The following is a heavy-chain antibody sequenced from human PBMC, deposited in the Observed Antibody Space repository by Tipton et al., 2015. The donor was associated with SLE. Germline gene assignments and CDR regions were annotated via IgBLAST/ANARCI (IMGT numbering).Heavy chain of an antibody. V-gene: IGHV4-39*01. D-gene: IGHD3-3*01. Sequence: TLSLTCTVSGGSISSSSYYWGWIRQPPGKGLEWIGSIYYSGSTYYNPSLKSRVTISVDTSKNQFSLKLSSVTAADTAVYYCARGGYYDFWSGYSPDAFDIWGQGTMVTVSS. CDR2: IYYSGST. CDR1: GGSISSSSYY. J-gene: IGHJ3*02. CDR3: ARGGYYDFWSGYSPDAFDI.